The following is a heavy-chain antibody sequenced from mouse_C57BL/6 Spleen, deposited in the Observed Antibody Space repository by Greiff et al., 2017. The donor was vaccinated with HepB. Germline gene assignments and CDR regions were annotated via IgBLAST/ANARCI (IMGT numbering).Heavy chain of an antibody. CDR1: GYAFSSSW. J-gene: IGHJ2*01. V-gene: IGHV1-82*01. CDR2: IYPGDGDT. Sequence: VKVVESGPELVKPGASVKISCKASGYAFSSSWMNWVKQRPGKGLEWIGRIYPGDGDTNYNGKFKGKATLTADKSSSTAYMQLSSLTSEDSAVYFCATDWDVDYWGQGTTLTVSS. CDR3: ATDWDVDY. D-gene: IGHD4-1*01.